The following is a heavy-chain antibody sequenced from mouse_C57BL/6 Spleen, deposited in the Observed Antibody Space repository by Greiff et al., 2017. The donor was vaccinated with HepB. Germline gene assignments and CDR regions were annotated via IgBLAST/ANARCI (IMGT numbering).Heavy chain of an antibody. J-gene: IGHJ1*03. Sequence: VKLMESGAELARPGASVKLSCKASGYTFTSYGISWVKQRTGQGLVWIGEIYPRCGNTYYNEKFKGKATLTADKSSSTAYMELRSLTSEDSAVYFCARYVDGNYWYFDVWGTGTTVTVSS. D-gene: IGHD2-1*01. CDR2: IYPRCGNT. CDR3: ARYVDGNYWYFDV. V-gene: IGHV1-81*01. CDR1: GYTFTSYG.